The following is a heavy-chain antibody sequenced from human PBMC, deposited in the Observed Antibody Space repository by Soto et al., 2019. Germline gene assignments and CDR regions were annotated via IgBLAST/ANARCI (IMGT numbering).Heavy chain of an antibody. CDR1: GFTFSSYW. CDR2: IKQDGSEK. V-gene: IGHV3-7*03. CDR3: ATMYSSSWYAFDI. Sequence: GGSLRLSCAASGFTFSSYWMSWVRQAPGKGLEWVANIKQDGSEKYYVDSVKGRFTISRDNAKNSLYLQMNSLRAEDTAVYYCATMYSSSWYAFDIWGQGTMVTISS. J-gene: IGHJ3*02. D-gene: IGHD6-13*01.